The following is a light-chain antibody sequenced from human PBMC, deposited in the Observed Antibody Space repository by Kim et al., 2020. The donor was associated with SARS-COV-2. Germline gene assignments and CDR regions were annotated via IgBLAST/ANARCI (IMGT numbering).Light chain of an antibody. CDR1: SGSIDDDY. CDR2: EDD. Sequence: GETVTSSGTRSSGSIDDDYVRWYQQRPGGVPTTVIYEDDQRPSGVSDRFSGSIDNSSNSASLTISGLRTEDEADYYCQSYNRDNVIFGGGTQLTVL. V-gene: IGLV6-57*03. J-gene: IGLJ2*01. CDR3: QSYNRDNVI.